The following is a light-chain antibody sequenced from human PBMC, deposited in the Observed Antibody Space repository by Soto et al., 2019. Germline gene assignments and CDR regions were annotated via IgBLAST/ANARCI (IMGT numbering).Light chain of an antibody. CDR3: QSFDISLRGV. CDR2: GNN. J-gene: IGLJ3*02. V-gene: IGLV1-40*01. Sequence: QSVLTQPPSVSGAPGQRVTISCTGTSSNIGAGYDVHWYQQLPGTAPKLVIFGNNKRPSGVPGRFSGSQSGTSASLAITGLQADDEADYYCQSFDISLRGVFGGGTKL. CDR1: SSNIGAGYD.